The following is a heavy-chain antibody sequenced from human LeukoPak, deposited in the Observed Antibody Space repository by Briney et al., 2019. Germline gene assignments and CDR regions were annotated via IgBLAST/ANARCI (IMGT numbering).Heavy chain of an antibody. CDR1: GGSISSSNW. CDR2: IYHSGST. CDR3: ARQKIEVLNWFDL. V-gene: IGHV4-4*02. J-gene: IGHJ5*02. Sequence: SETLSLTCAVSGGSISSSNWWSWVRQPPGKGLEWIGEIYHSGSTNYNPSLKSRVTISVDKSKNQFSLKLSSVTAADTAVYYCARQKIEVLNWFDLWGQGTLVTVSS. D-gene: IGHD3-22*01.